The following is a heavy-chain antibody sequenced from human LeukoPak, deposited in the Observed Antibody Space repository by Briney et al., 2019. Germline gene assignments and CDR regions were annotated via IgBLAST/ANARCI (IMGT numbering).Heavy chain of an antibody. D-gene: IGHD2-2*01. CDR1: GFTFSSYS. V-gene: IGHV3-21*01. J-gene: IGHJ4*02. CDR2: ISSSSSYI. CDR3: ARDLANQLDDY. Sequence: GGSLRLSCAAPGFTFSSYSMNWVRQAPGKGLEWVSSISSSSSYIYYADSVKGRFTISRDNAKNSLYLQMNSLRAEDTAVYYCARDLANQLDDYWGQGTLVTVSS.